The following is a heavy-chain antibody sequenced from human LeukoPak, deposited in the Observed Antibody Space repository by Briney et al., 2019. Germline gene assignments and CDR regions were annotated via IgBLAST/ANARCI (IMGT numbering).Heavy chain of an antibody. V-gene: IGHV4-4*09. Sequence: SETLSLTCTDSGGSIRSYYWIWIRQPPGKGLEWIGYIYTSGSTNYNPSLKSRVTISVDSSKNQFSLRLSSVTAADTALYYCARRGGSGYYTNWGQGTLVTVSS. CDR3: ARRGGSGYYTN. J-gene: IGHJ4*02. D-gene: IGHD3-22*01. CDR1: GGSIRSYY. CDR2: IYTSGST.